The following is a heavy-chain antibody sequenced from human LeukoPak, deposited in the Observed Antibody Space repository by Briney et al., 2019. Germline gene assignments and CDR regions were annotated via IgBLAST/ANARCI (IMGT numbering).Heavy chain of an antibody. CDR1: GFTVSSNY. CDR3: ARVVFSPYSSSSHLDY. V-gene: IGHV3-53*01. D-gene: IGHD6-6*01. CDR2: IYSGGST. Sequence: GGSLRLSCAASGFTVSSNYMSWVRQAPGKGLEWVSVIYSGGSTYYADSVKGRFTISRDNSKNTLYLQMNSLRAEDTAVYYCARVVFSPYSSSSHLDYWGQGTLVTVSS. J-gene: IGHJ4*02.